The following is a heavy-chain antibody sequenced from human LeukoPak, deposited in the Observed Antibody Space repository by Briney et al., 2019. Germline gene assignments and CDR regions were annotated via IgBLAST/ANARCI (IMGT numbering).Heavy chain of an antibody. CDR1: GGTFSSYA. CDR2: IIPIFGTA. Sequence: GSSVKVSCKASGGTFSSYAISWVRQAPGQGLEWMGGIIPIFGTANYAQKFQGRVTITADESTSTAYMELSSLRSEDTAAYYCARSEDCGGDCYSGTFDYWGQGTLVTVSS. D-gene: IGHD2-21*02. J-gene: IGHJ4*02. CDR3: ARSEDCGGDCYSGTFDY. V-gene: IGHV1-69*01.